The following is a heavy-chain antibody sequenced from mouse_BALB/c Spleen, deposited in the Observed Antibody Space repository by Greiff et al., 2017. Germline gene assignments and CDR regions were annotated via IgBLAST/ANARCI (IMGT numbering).Heavy chain of an antibody. Sequence: EVKLVESGGGLVKPGGSLKLSCAASGFTFSDYYMYWVRQTPEKRLEWVATISAGGSYTYYPDSVKGRFTISRDTAKNNLYLQMSSLKSEDTAMYDCARDYGNDYYAMDYWGQGTSVTVSS. CDR1: GFTFSDYY. J-gene: IGHJ4*01. D-gene: IGHD2-1*01. CDR2: ISAGGSYT. CDR3: ARDYGNDYYAMDY. V-gene: IGHV5-4*02.